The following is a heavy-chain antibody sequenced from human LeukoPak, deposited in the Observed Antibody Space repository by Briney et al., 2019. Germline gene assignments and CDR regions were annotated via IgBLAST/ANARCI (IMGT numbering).Heavy chain of an antibody. CDR1: GFTFSSYA. D-gene: IGHD3-10*01. J-gene: IGHJ3*02. V-gene: IGHV3-64D*06. Sequence: GGSLRLSCSASGFTFSSYAMHWVRQAPGKGLEYVSAISSNGGSTYYADSVKGRFTISRDNSKNTLYLQMSSLRAEDTAVYYCVKGTTYYYGSGGQFGAFDIWGQGAMVTVSS. CDR2: ISSNGGST. CDR3: VKGTTYYYGSGGQFGAFDI.